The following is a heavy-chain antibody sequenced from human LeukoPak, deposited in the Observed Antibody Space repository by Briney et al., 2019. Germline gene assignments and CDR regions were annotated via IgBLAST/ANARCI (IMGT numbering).Heavy chain of an antibody. D-gene: IGHD1-20*01. CDR2: ISGGGKIT. CDR3: AKAAGDSDSWIDD. Sequence: PGGSLRLSCSASGFTFSSYAMSWVRQAPGKGLEWVSGISGGGKITYYADSVKGRFTISRDDSQKTLYLQRNSLRAEDTAVYYCAKAAGDSDSWIDDSGQGTLVTVSS. J-gene: IGHJ4*02. CDR1: GFTFSSYA. V-gene: IGHV3-23*01.